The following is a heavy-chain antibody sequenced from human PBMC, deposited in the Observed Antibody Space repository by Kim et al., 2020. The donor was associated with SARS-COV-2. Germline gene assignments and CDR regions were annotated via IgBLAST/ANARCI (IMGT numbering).Heavy chain of an antibody. J-gene: IGHJ5*01. D-gene: IGHD4-17*01. Sequence: SVKVSCKASGGTFNNYAISWVRQAPGQGLEWMGGIILIFGTTNYAETFQGRVTITADKSTSTAYMELNSLRPEDTAVYYCARERAEDGTTLRFDFWGQGTLVTVSS. CDR1: GGTFNNYA. V-gene: IGHV1-69*06. CDR3: ARERAEDGTTLRFDF. CDR2: IILIFGTT.